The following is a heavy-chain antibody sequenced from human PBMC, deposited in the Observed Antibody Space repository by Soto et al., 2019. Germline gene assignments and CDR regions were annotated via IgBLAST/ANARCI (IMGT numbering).Heavy chain of an antibody. CDR2: INPSSGRT. J-gene: IGHJ6*01. CDR1: GCTITSYS. D-gene: IGHD2-21*01. CDR3: ARDHNFGFILYAMDV. Sequence: ASLKGYGKEAGCTITSYSMRWGRQAPGQGLEWMGIINPSSGRTSYAQNFQGRVTMTSDTSTSIVYMEMSSLKSEDTAVYYCARDHNFGFILYAMDVWGQGHTVSGS. V-gene: IGHV1-46*01.